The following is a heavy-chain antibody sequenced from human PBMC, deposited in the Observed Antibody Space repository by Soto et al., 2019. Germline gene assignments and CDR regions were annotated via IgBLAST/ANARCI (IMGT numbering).Heavy chain of an antibody. V-gene: IGHV4-31*03. Sequence: PSETLSLTCTVSGGSISSGGYYWSWIRQHPGKGLEWIGYIYYSGSTYYNPSLKSRVTISVDTSKNQFSLKLSSVTAADTAVYYCARDRRVVFDYWGQGTLVTVSS. CDR1: GGSISSGGYY. CDR2: IYYSGST. CDR3: ARDRRVVFDY. J-gene: IGHJ4*02.